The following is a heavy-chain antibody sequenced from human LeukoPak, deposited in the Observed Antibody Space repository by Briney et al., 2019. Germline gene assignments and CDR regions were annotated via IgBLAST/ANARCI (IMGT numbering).Heavy chain of an antibody. CDR3: ARDPAVVTPLYYFDY. CDR1: GYTFTSYY. Sequence: ASVKVSCKASGYTFTSYYMHWVRQAPGQGLEWMGIINPSGGSTSYAQKFQGRVTMTRDTSTSTVYMELSSLRSEDMAVYYCARDPAVVTPLYYFDYWGQGTLVTVSS. CDR2: INPSGGST. J-gene: IGHJ4*02. V-gene: IGHV1-46*01. D-gene: IGHD4-23*01.